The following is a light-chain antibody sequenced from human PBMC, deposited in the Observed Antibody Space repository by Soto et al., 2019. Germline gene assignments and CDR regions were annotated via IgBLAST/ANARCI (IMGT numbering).Light chain of an antibody. Sequence: QSVLTQPPSVSEAPRQRVTISCSGSSSNVGNNAVNWYQQLPGKAPKLLIYYDDLLPSGVSDRFSGSKSGTSASLAISGLQSEDEADYYCAVWDDSLNAVVFGAGTKVTVL. J-gene: IGLJ2*01. CDR1: SSNVGNNA. V-gene: IGLV1-36*01. CDR2: YDD. CDR3: AVWDDSLNAVV.